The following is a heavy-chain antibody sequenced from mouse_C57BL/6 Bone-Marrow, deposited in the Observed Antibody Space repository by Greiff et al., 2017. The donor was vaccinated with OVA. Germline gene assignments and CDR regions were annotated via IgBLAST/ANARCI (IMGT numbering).Heavy chain of an antibody. CDR3: ARDDYYWYFDV. J-gene: IGHJ1*03. CDR2: SRNKANDYTT. V-gene: IGHV7-1*01. CDR1: GFTFSDFY. Sequence: EVKVVESGGGLVQSGRSLRLSCATSGFTFSDFYMEWVRQAPGKGLEWIAASRNKANDYTTEYSASVKGRFTVSRDTSQSHLYLQMNALRAEDTAIYYCARDDYYWYFDVWGTATTVTVSS.